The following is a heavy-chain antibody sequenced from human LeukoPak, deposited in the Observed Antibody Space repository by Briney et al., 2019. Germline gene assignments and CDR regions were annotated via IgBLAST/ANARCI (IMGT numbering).Heavy chain of an antibody. J-gene: IGHJ3*02. D-gene: IGHD6-19*01. CDR1: GYTFTSYA. V-gene: IGHV1-3*01. CDR2: INAGNGNT. CDR3: ARVRIAVAGRDHDAFDI. Sequence: ASVKVSCKASGYTFTSYAMNWVRQAPGQGLEWMGWINAGNGNTKYSQKFQGRVTITRDTSASTAYMELSSLRSEDTAVYYCARVRIAVAGRDHDAFDIWGQGTMVTVSS.